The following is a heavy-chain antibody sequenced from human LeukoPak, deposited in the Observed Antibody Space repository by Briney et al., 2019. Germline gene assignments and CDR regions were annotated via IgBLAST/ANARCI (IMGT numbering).Heavy chain of an antibody. CDR3: ARDLYSSSWFDP. V-gene: IGHV4-4*07. CDR2: IYTGGST. CDR1: GGSISSYY. J-gene: IGHJ5*02. Sequence: SETLSLTCTVSGGSISSYYWSWIRQPAGKGLEWIGRIYTGGSTNYNPSLKSRVTMSVDTSKNQFSLKLSSVTAADTAVYYCARDLYSSSWFDPWGQGTLVTVSS. D-gene: IGHD6-13*01.